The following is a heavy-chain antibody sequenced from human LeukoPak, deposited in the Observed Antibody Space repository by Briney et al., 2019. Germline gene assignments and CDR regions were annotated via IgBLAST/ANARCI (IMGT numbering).Heavy chain of an antibody. D-gene: IGHD2-15*01. CDR3: ARGGYCSGGSCYAHNWFDP. V-gene: IGHV4-39*07. CDR1: GGSISSSSYY. J-gene: IGHJ5*02. Sequence: PSETLSLTCTVSGGSISSSSYYWGWIRQPPGKGLEWIGSIYYSGSTYYNPSLKSRVTISVDTSKNQFSLKLSSVTAADTAVYYCARGGYCSGGSCYAHNWFDPWGQGTLVTVSS. CDR2: IYYSGST.